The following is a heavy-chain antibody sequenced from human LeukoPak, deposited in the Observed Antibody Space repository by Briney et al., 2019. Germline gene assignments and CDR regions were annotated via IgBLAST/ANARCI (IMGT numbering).Heavy chain of an antibody. CDR3: ARGRFVYYYDSSSYYYSWFDP. CDR1: GYTFTSYG. Sequence: ASVKVSCKASGYTFTSYGINWVRQATGQGLEWMGWMNPNSGNTGYAQKFQGRVTMTRNTSISTAYMELSSLRSEDTAVYYCARGRFVYYYDSSSYYYSWFDPWGQGTLVTVSS. V-gene: IGHV1-8*01. D-gene: IGHD3-22*01. CDR2: MNPNSGNT. J-gene: IGHJ5*02.